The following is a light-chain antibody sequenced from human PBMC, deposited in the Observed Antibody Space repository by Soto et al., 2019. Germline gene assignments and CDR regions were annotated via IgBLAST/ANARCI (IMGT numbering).Light chain of an antibody. J-gene: IGKJ3*01. CDR3: QQSYSTLFS. CDR2: AAS. V-gene: IGKV1-39*01. CDR1: QTVLKY. Sequence: DIPMTQSPSSLSASVGDRVTITCRASQTVLKYLNWYQQKPGRAPSLLIYAASSLQSGVPSRFSGSGSGTEFALNITSLQPEDFATYYFQQSYSTLFSFGPGTKVEI.